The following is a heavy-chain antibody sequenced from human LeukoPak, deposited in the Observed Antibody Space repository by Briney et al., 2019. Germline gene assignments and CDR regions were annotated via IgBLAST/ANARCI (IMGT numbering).Heavy chain of an antibody. V-gene: IGHV3-48*04. CDR2: VSISSGTI. Sequence: GGSLRLSCAASGFTFSGHNMNWVRQAPGKGLEWISFVSISSGTIYYADSVNGRFRISRDNAKSSLDLEMNSLRAEDTAVYYCARFYYGDSWMAWGSVDYWGQGTLVTVSS. D-gene: IGHD4-17*01. J-gene: IGHJ4*02. CDR1: GFTFSGHN. CDR3: ARFYYGDSWMAWGSVDY.